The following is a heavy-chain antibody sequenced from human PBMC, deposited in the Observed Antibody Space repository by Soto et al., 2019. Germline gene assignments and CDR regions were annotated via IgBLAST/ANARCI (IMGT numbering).Heavy chain of an antibody. J-gene: IGHJ4*02. D-gene: IGHD2-21*02. V-gene: IGHV4-31*03. CDR3: ARVIGGDSGYYFDF. CDR2: IYYSGRT. CDR1: GVSISSGGYY. Sequence: SETLSLTCTVSGVSISSGGYYWSWIRQHPGKGLEWIGNIYYSGRTYYNPSLKSRVILSVDTSKNHFSLPLRSVTAADSAMYYCARVIGGDSGYYFDFWGQGALVTVSS.